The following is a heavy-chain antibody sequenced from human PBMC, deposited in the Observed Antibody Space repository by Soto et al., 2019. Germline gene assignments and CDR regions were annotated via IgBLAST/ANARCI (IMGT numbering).Heavy chain of an antibody. CDR1: GDSISNSRFY. Sequence: SETLSLTCSVSGDSISNSRFYWAWIRQPPGEGLEWIGSIYHTGNAYYNPSLKNRVTIFVDTSKNQFSLKLTSVTAADTALYFCARDYFDSSDYTTNWFDPWGQGTLVTVSS. J-gene: IGHJ5*02. CDR2: IYHTGNA. CDR3: ARDYFDSSDYTTNWFDP. V-gene: IGHV4-39*01. D-gene: IGHD3-22*01.